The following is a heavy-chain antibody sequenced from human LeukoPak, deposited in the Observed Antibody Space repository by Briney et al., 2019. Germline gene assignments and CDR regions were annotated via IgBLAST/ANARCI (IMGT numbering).Heavy chain of an antibody. J-gene: IGHJ4*02. CDR1: GYTFTGYY. Sequence: ASVKVSCKASGYTFTGYYMHWVRQAPGQGLEWMGWINPNSGGTNYAQEFQGRVTMTRDTSISTAYMELSRLRSDDTAVYYCARERTRGYCSSTSCYMSYGYWGQGTLVTVSS. CDR3: ARERTRGYCSSTSCYMSYGY. CDR2: INPNSGGT. V-gene: IGHV1-2*02. D-gene: IGHD2-2*02.